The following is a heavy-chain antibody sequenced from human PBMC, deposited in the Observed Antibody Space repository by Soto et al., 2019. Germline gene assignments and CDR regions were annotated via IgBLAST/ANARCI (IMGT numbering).Heavy chain of an antibody. CDR3: ARHRRDGYNRFDY. V-gene: IGHV5-51*01. J-gene: IGHJ4*02. Sequence: GAALTISCKASGYRFTYYWIGWVRQLPGKGLEWMGIIYPGDSDTTYSPSFQGQVTISADKSISTAYLQWSSLKASDTAIYYCARHRRDGYNRFDYWGQGTLVTVSS. CDR1: GYRFTYYW. D-gene: IGHD5-12*01. CDR2: IYPGDSDT.